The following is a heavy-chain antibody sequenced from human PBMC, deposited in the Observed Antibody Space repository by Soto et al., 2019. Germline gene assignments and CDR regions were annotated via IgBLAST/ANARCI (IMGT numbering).Heavy chain of an antibody. Sequence: SVKFSCKASGGTFSSYAISWVRQAPGQGLEWMGGIIPIFGTANYAQKFQGRVTITADESTSTAYMELSSLRSEDTAVYYCARGAYGSGIPQFDYWGQGTLVTVS. CDR3: ARGAYGSGIPQFDY. CDR2: IIPIFGTA. V-gene: IGHV1-69*13. J-gene: IGHJ4*02. CDR1: GGTFSSYA. D-gene: IGHD3-10*01.